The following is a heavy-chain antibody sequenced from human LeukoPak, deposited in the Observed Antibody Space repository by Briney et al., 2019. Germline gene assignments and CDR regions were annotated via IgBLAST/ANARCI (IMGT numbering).Heavy chain of an antibody. CDR2: IIPMSGTA. V-gene: IGHV1-69*13. CDR1: GGTFRSYA. J-gene: IGHJ4*02. CDR3: ARGYGSGSYRDFEY. D-gene: IGHD3-10*01. Sequence: SVKVSCKSSGGTFRSYAVTWVRQAPGQGLEWIGGIIPMSGTANYAQKFQCRVTITADESTTTAYMELSSLRSEDTAVYYCARGYGSGSYRDFEYWGQGTLVTVSS.